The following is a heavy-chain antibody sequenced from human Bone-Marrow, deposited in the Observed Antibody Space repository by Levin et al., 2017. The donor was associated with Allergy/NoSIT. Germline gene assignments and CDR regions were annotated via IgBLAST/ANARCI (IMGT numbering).Heavy chain of an antibody. D-gene: IGHD6-6*01. CDR3: AKDISSSWSTGDLDY. J-gene: IGHJ4*02. CDR1: GFTFSSYA. V-gene: IGHV3-23*01. CDR2: IRGSGVGT. Sequence: PGESLKISCAASGFTFSSYAMSWVRKAPGKGLEWVSGIRGSGVGTYYADSVKGRFTISRDNSKNTLYLQMKSLRAEDTGVYYCAKDISSSWSTGDLDYWGQGTQVTVSS.